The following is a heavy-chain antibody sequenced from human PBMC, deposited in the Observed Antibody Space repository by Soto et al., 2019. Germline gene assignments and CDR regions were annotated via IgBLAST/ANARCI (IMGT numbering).Heavy chain of an antibody. V-gene: IGHV1-46*01. CDR2: INPSGDST. J-gene: IGHJ4*02. CDR3: VKNYIQLYL. Sequence: ASAKVSFKASGDTFTNYFIHWVRQAPGQGLEWMAIINPSGDSTTYGQKFQGRVTVTRDASTNKLYLELSSPRSEDTAVYYCVKNYIQLYLGGQGTLVTISS. CDR1: GDTFTNYF. D-gene: IGHD5-18*01.